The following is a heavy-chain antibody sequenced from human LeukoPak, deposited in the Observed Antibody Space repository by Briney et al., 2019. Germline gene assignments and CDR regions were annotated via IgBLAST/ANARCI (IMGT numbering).Heavy chain of an antibody. J-gene: IGHJ3*02. V-gene: IGHV1-8*03. Sequence: ASVKVSCKASGYTFTSYDINWVRQATGQGLEWMGWMNPNSGNTGYAQKFQGRVTITRNTSISTAYMELSSLRSEDTAVYYCARVRVGIAAAVDAFDIWGQGTMVTVSS. D-gene: IGHD6-13*01. CDR3: ARVRVGIAAAVDAFDI. CDR2: MNPNSGNT. CDR1: GYTFTSYD.